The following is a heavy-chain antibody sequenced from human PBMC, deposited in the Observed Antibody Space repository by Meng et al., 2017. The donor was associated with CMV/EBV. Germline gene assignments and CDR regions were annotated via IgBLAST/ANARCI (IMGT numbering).Heavy chain of an antibody. J-gene: IGHJ4*02. D-gene: IGHD3-22*01. CDR2: IYPGDSDT. V-gene: IGHV5-51*01. CDR1: CTSYW. CDR3: ARTGTGENYYDSSGYVDY. Sequence: CTSYWNGWVRQMPGKGLEWMGIIYPGDSDTRYSPSFQGQVTISADKSISTAYLQWSSLKASDTAMYYCARTGTGENYYDSSGYVDYWGQGTLVTVSS.